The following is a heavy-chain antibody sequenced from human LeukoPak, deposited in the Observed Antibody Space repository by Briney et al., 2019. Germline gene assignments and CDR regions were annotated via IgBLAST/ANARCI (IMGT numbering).Heavy chain of an antibody. J-gene: IGHJ4*02. D-gene: IGHD3-3*01. V-gene: IGHV4-59*08. CDR2: IYYSGST. Sequence: SETLSLTCTVSGGSISSYYWSWIRQPPGKGLEWIGYIYYSGSTNYNPSLKSRVTISVDTSKNQFSLKLSSVTAADTAVYYCARHQRGIAIFGVVLPFDYWGQGTLVTVSS. CDR3: ARHQRGIAIFGVVLPFDY. CDR1: GGSISSYY.